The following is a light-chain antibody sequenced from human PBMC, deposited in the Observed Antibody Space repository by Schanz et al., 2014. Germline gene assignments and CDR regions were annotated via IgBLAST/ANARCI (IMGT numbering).Light chain of an antibody. CDR2: SNS. CDR1: SSNIGSNT. Sequence: QSVLTQPPSASGTPGQRVTISCSGSSSNIGSNTVVWYQQVPGTAPKLLIYSNSQRPSGVSNRFSGSKSGNTASLTISGLQAEDEADYYCCSYAGSSTLWVFGGGTKLTVL. CDR3: CSYAGSSTLWV. V-gene: IGLV1-44*01. J-gene: IGLJ3*02.